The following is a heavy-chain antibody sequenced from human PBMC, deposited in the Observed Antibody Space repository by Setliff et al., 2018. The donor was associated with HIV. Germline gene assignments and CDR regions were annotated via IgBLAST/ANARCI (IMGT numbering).Heavy chain of an antibody. CDR3: VRLTADRTNYYYYMDV. Sequence: GASVKVSCKASGYSLSTYAISWVRQAPGQGLEWMGWIDSNNGNRNFAQKFRGRVTMTTDISTNTAYMEVRSLSFDDTAVYYCVRLTADRTNYYYYMDVGGKGTTVTVS. V-gene: IGHV1-18*04. J-gene: IGHJ6*03. D-gene: IGHD2-8*01. CDR2: IDSNNGNR. CDR1: GYSLSTYA.